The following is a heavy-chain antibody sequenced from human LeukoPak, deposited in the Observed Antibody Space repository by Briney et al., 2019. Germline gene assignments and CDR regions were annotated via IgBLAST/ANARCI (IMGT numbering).Heavy chain of an antibody. D-gene: IGHD3-9*01. CDR3: VVRYFDWPLFTDY. V-gene: IGHV4-34*01. CDR1: GGSLSGYY. Sequence: SETLSLTCAVYGGSLSGYYWSWIRQPPGKGLEWIGEINHSGSTNYNPSLKSRVTISVDTSKNQFSLKLSSVTAADTAVYYCVVRYFDWPLFTDYWGQGTLVTVSS. J-gene: IGHJ4*02. CDR2: INHSGST.